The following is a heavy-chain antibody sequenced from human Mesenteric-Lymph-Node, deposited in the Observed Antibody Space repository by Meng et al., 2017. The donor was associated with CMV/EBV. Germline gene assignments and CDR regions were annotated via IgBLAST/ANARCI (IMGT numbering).Heavy chain of an antibody. CDR3: ARAIVYYAFDI. CDR1: GGSFSGYY. V-gene: IGHV4-59*01. Sequence: SETLSLTCAVYGGSFSGYYWSWIRQPPGKGLEWIGYIYYSGSTNYNPSLESRVTISVDTSKNQFSLKLNSVTAADTAVYYCARAIVYYAFDIWGQGTMVTVSS. J-gene: IGHJ3*02. CDR2: IYYSGST. D-gene: IGHD5/OR15-5a*01.